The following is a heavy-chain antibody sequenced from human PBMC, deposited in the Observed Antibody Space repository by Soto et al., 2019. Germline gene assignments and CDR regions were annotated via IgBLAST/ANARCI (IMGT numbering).Heavy chain of an antibody. CDR2: IIPIFGTA. D-gene: IGHD3-3*01. CDR1: GGTFSSYA. V-gene: IGHV1-69*13. J-gene: IGHJ5*02. Sequence: GASVKVSCKASGGTFSSYAISWVRQAPGQGLEWMGGIIPIFGTANYAQKFQGRVTITADESTSTAYMELSSLRSEDTAVYYCAWARDGGFGWFDPWGQGTLVTVSS. CDR3: AWARDGGFGWFDP.